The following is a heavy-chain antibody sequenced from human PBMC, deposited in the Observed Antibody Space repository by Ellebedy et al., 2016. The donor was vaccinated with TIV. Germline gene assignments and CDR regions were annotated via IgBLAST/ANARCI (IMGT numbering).Heavy chain of an antibody. CDR1: GGSISSGGYS. J-gene: IGHJ6*03. V-gene: IGHV4-30-2*01. Sequence: SETLSLTXAVSGGSISSGGYSWSWIRQPPGKGLEWIGYIYYSGSTYYNPSLKSRVTISVDRSKNQFSLQLNSVTAADTAVYYCTRDGGREAVDEPYYYYMDVWGKGTTVTVSS. CDR3: TRDGGREAVDEPYYYYMDV. CDR2: IYYSGST. D-gene: IGHD6-19*01.